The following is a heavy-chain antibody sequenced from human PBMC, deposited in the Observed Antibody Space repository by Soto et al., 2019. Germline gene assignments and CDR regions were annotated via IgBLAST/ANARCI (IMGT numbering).Heavy chain of an antibody. Sequence: SLTCTVSGGSISSYYWSWIRQPAGKGLEWIGRIYTSGSTNYNPSLKSRVTMSVDTSKNQFSLKLTSVTAADTAVYYCAREIERYEATIKRCFDPWGQGTLVTVSS. D-gene: IGHD5-12*01. CDR1: GGSISSYY. J-gene: IGHJ5*02. CDR3: AREIERYEATIKRCFDP. CDR2: IYTSGST. V-gene: IGHV4-4*07.